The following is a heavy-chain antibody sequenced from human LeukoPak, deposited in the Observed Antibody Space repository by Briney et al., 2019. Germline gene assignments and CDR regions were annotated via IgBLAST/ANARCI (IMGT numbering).Heavy chain of an antibody. Sequence: ASVKVSCKASGYTFTGYYMHWVRQAPGQGLEWMGWINPSSGGTNYAQKLQGRVTMTTDTSTSTAYMELRSLRSDDTAVYYCARDQFYGDYVFDYWGQGTLVTVSS. D-gene: IGHD4-17*01. J-gene: IGHJ4*02. CDR3: ARDQFYGDYVFDY. CDR1: GYTFTGYY. V-gene: IGHV1-2*02. CDR2: INPSSGGT.